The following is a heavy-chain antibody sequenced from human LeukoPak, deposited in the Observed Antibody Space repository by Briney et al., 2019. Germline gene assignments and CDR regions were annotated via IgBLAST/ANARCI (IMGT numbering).Heavy chain of an antibody. D-gene: IGHD6-13*01. J-gene: IGHJ5*02. CDR1: GFTFSSYA. V-gene: IGHV3-23*01. CDR2: ISGSGGST. CDR3: ATSRAAAGTTGWFDP. Sequence: RGSLRLSCAASGFTFSSYAMSWVRQAPGKGLEWVSAISGSGGSTYYADSVKGRFTISRDNSKNTLYLQMNSLRAEDTAVYYCATSRAAAGTTGWFDPWGQGTLVTVSS.